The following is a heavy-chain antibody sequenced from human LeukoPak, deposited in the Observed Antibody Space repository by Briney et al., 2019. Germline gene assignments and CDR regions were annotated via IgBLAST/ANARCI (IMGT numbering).Heavy chain of an antibody. Sequence: GGTLRLSCGGSGFTFGSYWMDWVRQAPGKGLVWVSRINPDGSSTTYADSVQGRFTVSRDNAKNTLYLQMNSLRAEDTAVYYCAREYYGDYSYMDVWGKGTTVTVSS. D-gene: IGHD4-17*01. CDR3: AREYYGDYSYMDV. J-gene: IGHJ6*03. V-gene: IGHV3-74*01. CDR2: INPDGSST. CDR1: GFTFGSYW.